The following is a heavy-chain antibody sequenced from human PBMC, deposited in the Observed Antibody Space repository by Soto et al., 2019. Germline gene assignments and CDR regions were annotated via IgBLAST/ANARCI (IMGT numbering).Heavy chain of an antibody. V-gene: IGHV3-23*01. CDR3: VKGAWWDD. Sequence: EVQLLESGGGLVQPGGSLRLSCAASGFTFNTFDMTWVRQAPGKGLEWVSVIRGADGRTYYADSLKGRFTISRDNSKNTLFLQVTSLRVADTAVYYCVKGAWWDDWGQGTLVTVSS. J-gene: IGHJ4*02. CDR2: IRGADGRT. D-gene: IGHD2-8*02. CDR1: GFTFNTFD.